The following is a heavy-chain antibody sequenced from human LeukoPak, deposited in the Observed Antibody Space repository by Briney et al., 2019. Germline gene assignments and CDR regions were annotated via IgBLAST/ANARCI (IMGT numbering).Heavy chain of an antibody. CDR2: ISTGGTTI. D-gene: IGHD3-16*01. Sequence: PGRSLRLSCTASGFTFGDYAMNWVRQAPGKGLEWVSYISTGGTTIHYADSVKGRFTISRDNAKNSLYLQMNSLRAEDTAVYYCARSGGNFDYWGQGTLVTVSS. CDR1: GFTFGDYA. J-gene: IGHJ4*02. CDR3: ARSGGNFDY. V-gene: IGHV3-48*03.